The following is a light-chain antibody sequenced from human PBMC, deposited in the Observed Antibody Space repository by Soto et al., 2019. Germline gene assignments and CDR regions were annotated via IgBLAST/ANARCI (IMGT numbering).Light chain of an antibody. CDR2: GAS. CDR3: QQYGSSPPS. Sequence: EIVLTQSPGTLSLSPGEGATLSCRASQSVSSNYLAWYHHKPGQAPSLLIYGASSRATGDPDRFSGSGSGIDFTLPISRLEAEDFATYYCQQYGSSPPSFGEGTKVEIK. V-gene: IGKV3-20*01. CDR1: QSVSSNY. J-gene: IGKJ4*01.